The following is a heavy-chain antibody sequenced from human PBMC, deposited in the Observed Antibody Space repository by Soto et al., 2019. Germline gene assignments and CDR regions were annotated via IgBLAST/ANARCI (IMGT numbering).Heavy chain of an antibody. CDR1: GFTFRSYW. Sequence: EVQLVESGGGLVQPGGSLRLSCAASGFTFRSYWMQWVRQAPGKGLVWVSWINSDGSSTSYADSVKGRFTISRDNAKNTLYPQMNSLRAEDTAVYYCASGGSSLNFDSWGQGTLVTVSS. J-gene: IGHJ4*02. CDR3: ASGGSSLNFDS. V-gene: IGHV3-74*01. D-gene: IGHD6-6*01. CDR2: INSDGSST.